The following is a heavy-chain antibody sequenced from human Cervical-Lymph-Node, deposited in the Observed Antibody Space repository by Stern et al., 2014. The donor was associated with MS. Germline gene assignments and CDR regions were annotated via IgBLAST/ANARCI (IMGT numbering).Heavy chain of an antibody. D-gene: IGHD2-2*01. CDR2: ITAGNGDT. J-gene: IGHJ1*01. CDR3: ATGLSTTSYLLRH. CDR1: GYTLTTYA. V-gene: IGHV1-3*01. Sequence: VQLLESGAEVKKPGASVRVSCKASGYTLTTYAMHWMRQAPGQRLEWMGWITAGNGDTKYSQKFQGRVTVTRDTSANTAYMELSSLTSEDTAVYYCATGLSTTSYLLRHWGQGTLVTVSS.